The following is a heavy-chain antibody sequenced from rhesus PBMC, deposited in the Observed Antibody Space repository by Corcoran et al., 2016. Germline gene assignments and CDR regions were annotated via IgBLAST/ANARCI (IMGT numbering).Heavy chain of an antibody. Sequence: QLQLQESGPGLVKPSETLSVTCAVSGGSISSSYWSWTRQAPGKGLEWIGYIYGSGSSTNYNPSLKSRVTLSVDTSKNQLSLKLSSVTAADTAVYYCASVPRNWGQGVLVTVSS. CDR3: ASVPRN. V-gene: IGHV4-169*02. CDR1: GGSISSSY. CDR2: IYGSGSST. J-gene: IGHJ4*01.